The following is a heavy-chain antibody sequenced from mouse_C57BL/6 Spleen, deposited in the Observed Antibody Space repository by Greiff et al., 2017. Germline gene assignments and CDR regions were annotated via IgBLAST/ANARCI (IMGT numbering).Heavy chain of an antibody. J-gene: IGHJ2*01. Sequence: EVKLQESGPGLVKPSQSLSLTCSVTGYSITSGYYWNWIRQFPGNKLEWMGYISYDGSNNYNPSLKNRISITRDTSKNQFFLKLNSVTTEDTATYYCAREEPGTRYDYWGQGTTLTVSS. CDR2: ISYDGSN. D-gene: IGHD4-1*01. CDR3: AREEPGTRYDY. V-gene: IGHV3-6*01. CDR1: GYSITSGYY.